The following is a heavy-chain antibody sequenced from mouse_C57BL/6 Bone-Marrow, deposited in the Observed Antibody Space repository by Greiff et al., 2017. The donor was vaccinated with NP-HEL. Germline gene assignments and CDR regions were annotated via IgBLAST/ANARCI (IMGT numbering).Heavy chain of an antibody. CDR1: GFTFSSYG. CDR3: ARSTVADWYLDV. V-gene: IGHV5-6*01. Sequence: EVQGVESGGDLVKPGGSLKLSCAASGFTFSSYGMSWVRQTPDKRLEWVATISSGGSYTYYPDSVKGRITRSRDNANNTLYLQLIRLKSEDTAVYYCARSTVADWYLDVWGTGTPVTVSS. D-gene: IGHD1-1*01. CDR2: ISSGGSYT. J-gene: IGHJ1*03.